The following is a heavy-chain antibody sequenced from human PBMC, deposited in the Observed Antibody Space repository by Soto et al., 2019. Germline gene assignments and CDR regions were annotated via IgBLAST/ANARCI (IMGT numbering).Heavy chain of an antibody. CDR1: GGSISSDDYY. V-gene: IGHV4-30-4*01. D-gene: IGHD3-22*01. CDR2: IHFSGSI. CDR3: ARDLDGLHDDTSGPFPRPG. Sequence: SETLSLTCTVSGGSISSDDYYWSWIRQAPGRGLEWIGYIHFSGSIYYNPSLKSRATMSIDTAGNQFSLKVSSVTVADTAVYYCARDLDGLHDDTSGPFPRPGWGQGTLVTV. J-gene: IGHJ1*01.